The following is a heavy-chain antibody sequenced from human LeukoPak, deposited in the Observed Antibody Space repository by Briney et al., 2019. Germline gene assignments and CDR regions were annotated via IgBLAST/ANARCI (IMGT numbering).Heavy chain of an antibody. D-gene: IGHD3-10*01. CDR3: ARSGSLYYFDY. J-gene: IGHJ4*02. CDR2: IQYDGDNK. Sequence: GGSLRLSCAASGFTFSDYDIHWVRQAPGKGLEWVAFIQYDGDNKDYADSVKGRFTISRDNSKNTLYLQMNSLRAEDTAVYYCARSGSLYYFDYWGQGTLVTVSS. CDR1: GFTFSDYD. V-gene: IGHV3-30*02.